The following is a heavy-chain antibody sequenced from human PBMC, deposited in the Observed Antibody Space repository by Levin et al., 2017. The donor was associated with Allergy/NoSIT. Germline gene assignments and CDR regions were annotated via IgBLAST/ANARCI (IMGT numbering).Heavy chain of an antibody. D-gene: IGHD3-10*01. J-gene: IGHJ4*02. CDR2: ISGSGGST. CDR1: GFTFSSYG. CDR3: APTYPETGDY. Sequence: GGSLRLSCAASGFTFSSYGMSWVRQAPGKGLEWVSAISGSGGSTYYAHSVKGRFTISRDNSKSTLYLQMNSLRVEDTAVYYCAPTYPETGDYWGQGTLVTVSS. V-gene: IGHV3-23*01.